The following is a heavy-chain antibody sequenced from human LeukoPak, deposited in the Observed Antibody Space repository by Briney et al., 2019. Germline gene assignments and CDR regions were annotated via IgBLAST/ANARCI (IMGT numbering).Heavy chain of an antibody. D-gene: IGHD6-13*01. CDR3: ARFVGSKLARSPYNWFDP. CDR2: IYTTGAGST. J-gene: IGHJ5*02. CDR1: GFSITSGYF. Sequence: PSETLSLTCSVSGFSITSGYFWGWIRQSPGKGLEWIGNIYTTGAGSTYYNPSVKSRVTISVDTSKNQFSLKLSSVTAADTAVYYCARFVGSKLARSPYNWFDPWGQGTLVTVSS. V-gene: IGHV4-38-2*02.